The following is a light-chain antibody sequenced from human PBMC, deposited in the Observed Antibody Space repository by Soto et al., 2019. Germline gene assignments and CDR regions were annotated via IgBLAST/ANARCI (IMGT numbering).Light chain of an antibody. CDR1: SSDVGYYNY. CDR3: CSYAGSYTEV. J-gene: IGLJ2*01. Sequence: QSALTQPRSVSGSPGQSVTISCTGTSSDVGYYNYVSWYQQHPGKAPKLVIYDVNKRPSGVPDRFSGSKSGNTASLTISGLQAEDEADYYCCSYAGSYTEVFGGGTQLTVL. CDR2: DVN. V-gene: IGLV2-11*01.